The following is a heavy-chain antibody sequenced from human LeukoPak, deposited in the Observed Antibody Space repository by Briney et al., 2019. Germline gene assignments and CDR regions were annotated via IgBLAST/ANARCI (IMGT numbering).Heavy chain of an antibody. CDR2: ISGSGGST. J-gene: IGHJ5*02. CDR3: ARRLEWLNANWFDP. D-gene: IGHD3-3*01. V-gene: IGHV3-23*01. CDR1: GFTFSSYA. Sequence: GGSLRLSCAASGFTFSSYAMSWVRQAPGKGLEWVSAISGSGGSTYYEDSVKGRFTISRDNSKTTLYLQMNSLRAEDTPVYYCARRLEWLNANWFDPWGQGTLVTVSS.